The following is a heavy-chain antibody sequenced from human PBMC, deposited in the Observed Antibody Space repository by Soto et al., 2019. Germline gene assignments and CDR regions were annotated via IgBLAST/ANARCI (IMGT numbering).Heavy chain of an antibody. V-gene: IGHV3-21*01. CDR1: GFIFSDYS. Sequence: EVQLVASGGGLVKPGGSLRLSCAASGFIFSDYSMNWVRQAPGKGLEWVSSISSSSSYIYYVDSVRGRFTISRDNAKNSLFLQMNSLRAEDTAIYYCARDGKRIAAASAFDYWGQGTLVTVSS. CDR2: ISSSSSYI. CDR3: ARDGKRIAAASAFDY. J-gene: IGHJ4*02. D-gene: IGHD6-13*01.